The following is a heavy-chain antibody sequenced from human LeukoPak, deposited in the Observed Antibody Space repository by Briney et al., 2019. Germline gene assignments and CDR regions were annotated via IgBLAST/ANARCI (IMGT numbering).Heavy chain of an antibody. CDR2: IWYDGSNK. CDR1: GYTFTVNH. D-gene: IGHD1-26*01. CDR3: AKGKWELWRYFDY. V-gene: IGHV3-33*06. Sequence: SCKASGYTFTVNHVHWVRQAPGKGLEWVAVIWYDGSNKYYADSVKGRFTISRDNSKNTLYLQMNSLRVEDTAVYYCAKGKWELWRYFDYWGQGTLVTVSS. J-gene: IGHJ4*02.